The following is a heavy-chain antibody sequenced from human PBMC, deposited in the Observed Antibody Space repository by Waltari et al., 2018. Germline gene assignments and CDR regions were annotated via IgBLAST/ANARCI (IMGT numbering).Heavy chain of an antibody. CDR3: ARDYCDRTNCHGMDA. CDR2: ISYNARNI. Sequence: QVQLVESGGGVVQPGSPLRLSWAASDFTLSSYAMHWVRQAPGKGLEWVAVISYNARNIYYVDSVKGRFTISRDNSKKMLYLQMNSLRAEDTAVYYCARDYCDRTNCHGMDAWGQGTTVTVSS. J-gene: IGHJ6*02. CDR1: DFTLSSYA. D-gene: IGHD3-22*01. V-gene: IGHV3-30*04.